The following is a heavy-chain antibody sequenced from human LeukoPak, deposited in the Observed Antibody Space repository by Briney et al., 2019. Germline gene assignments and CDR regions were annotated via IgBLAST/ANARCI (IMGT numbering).Heavy chain of an antibody. D-gene: IGHD1-26*01. Sequence: GGSLRLSCAASGFTVSSNYMSWVRQAPGKGLEWVSVIYSGGSTYYADSVKGRFTISRDNSKNTLYLQMKSLRVEDTAVYYCARAGVGAIYYFDYWGQGTLVTVSS. V-gene: IGHV3-53*01. CDR2: IYSGGST. J-gene: IGHJ4*02. CDR1: GFTVSSNY. CDR3: ARAGVGAIYYFDY.